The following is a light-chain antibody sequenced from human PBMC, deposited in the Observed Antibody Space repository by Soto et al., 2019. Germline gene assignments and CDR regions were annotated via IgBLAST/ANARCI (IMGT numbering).Light chain of an antibody. CDR2: STT. Sequence: QTVVTQEPSLTVSPGGTVTLTCASSTGAVTSGYYPNWFQQKPGQPPRELIYSTTYKHSWTPARLSGSLLGGKAALTLAGVQPEDEADYYCLLFYGDGVVFGGGTKLTVL. CDR3: LLFYGDGVV. J-gene: IGLJ2*01. CDR1: TGAVTSGYY. V-gene: IGLV7-43*01.